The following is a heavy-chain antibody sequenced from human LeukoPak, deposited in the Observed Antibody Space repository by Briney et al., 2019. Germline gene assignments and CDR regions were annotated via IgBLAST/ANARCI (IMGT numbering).Heavy chain of an antibody. Sequence: ASVKVSCKVSGYTLTESSMHWVRQAPGKGLEWMGGFDPEDGETIYAQKFQGRVTMTEDTSTDTAYMELSSLRSDDTAVYYCASGTSIFGVSTLGMGYMDVWGKGTTVTVSS. V-gene: IGHV1-24*01. CDR2: FDPEDGET. D-gene: IGHD3-3*01. J-gene: IGHJ6*03. CDR1: GYTLTESS. CDR3: ASGTSIFGVSTLGMGYMDV.